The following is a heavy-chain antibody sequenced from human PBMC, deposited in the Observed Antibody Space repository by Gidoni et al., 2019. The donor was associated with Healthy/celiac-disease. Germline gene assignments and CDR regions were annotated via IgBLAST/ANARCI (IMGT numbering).Heavy chain of an antibody. CDR1: GFTFSRYA. V-gene: IGHV3-23*01. J-gene: IGHJ2*01. Sequence: EVQLLESGGGLVQPGGSLRLSCAASGFTFSRYAMSWVRQAPGKGLEWVSAISGSGGSTYYADSVKGRFTISRDNSKNTLYLQMNSLRAEDTAVYYCAKDSSGYFVAPENWYFDLWGRGTLVTVSS. CDR3: AKDSSGYFVAPENWYFDL. D-gene: IGHD3-22*01. CDR2: ISGSGGST.